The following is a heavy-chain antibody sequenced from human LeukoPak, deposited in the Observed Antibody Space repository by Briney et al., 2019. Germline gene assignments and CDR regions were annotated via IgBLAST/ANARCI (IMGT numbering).Heavy chain of an antibody. D-gene: IGHD3-16*01. J-gene: IGHJ3*02. V-gene: IGHV4-39*07. Sequence: SETLSLTCTVSGGSISSSSYYWGWIRQPPGKGLEWIGSIYYSGSTYYNPSLKSRVTISVDTSKNQFSLKLSSVTAADTAVYYCARDHDYDYVWGSFRSNAFDIWGQGTMVTVSS. CDR2: IYYSGST. CDR3: ARDHDYDYVWGSFRSNAFDI. CDR1: GGSISSSSYY.